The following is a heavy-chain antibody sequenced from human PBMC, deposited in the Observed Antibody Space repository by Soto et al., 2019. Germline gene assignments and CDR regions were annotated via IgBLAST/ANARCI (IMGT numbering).Heavy chain of an antibody. D-gene: IGHD2-15*01. J-gene: IGHJ1*01. CDR3: ARELRGYWSGAPCYTPRVYFQH. Sequence: EVQLVESGGGLVKPGGSLRLSCAASGFTFTNYSMNWVRQAPGKGLEWVSSISSSSSYIYYAESVKGRFTSSRDNARNSRYPQMKRPRGEDTAVSYWARELRGYWSGAPCYTPRVYFQHRGQGNLVNVPP. CDR1: GFTFTNYS. V-gene: IGHV3-21*01. CDR2: ISSSSSYI.